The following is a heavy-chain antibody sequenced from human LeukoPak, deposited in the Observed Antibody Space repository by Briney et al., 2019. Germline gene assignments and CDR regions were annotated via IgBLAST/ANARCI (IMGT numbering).Heavy chain of an antibody. J-gene: IGHJ5*02. CDR2: IYYSGST. CDR1: GGSISSGGYY. D-gene: IGHD3-22*01. Sequence: PSETLSLTCTVSGGSISSGGYYWSWIRQHPGKGLEWIGYIYYSGSTYCNPSLKSRVTISVDTSKNQFSLKLSSVTAADTAVYYCARGRYYDSSGYYYDWFDPWGQGTLVTVSS. CDR3: ARGRYYDSSGYYYDWFDP. V-gene: IGHV4-31*03.